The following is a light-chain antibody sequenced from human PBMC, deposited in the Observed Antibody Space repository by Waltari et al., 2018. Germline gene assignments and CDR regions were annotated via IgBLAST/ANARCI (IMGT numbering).Light chain of an antibody. J-gene: IGLJ2*01. Sequence: QSALTQPASVSGSPGQSITLSCTGPSRDVGAYTYVSWYQQHPGKAPKLMIFDVSNRPSGVSNRFSGSKSGNTASLTISGLQAEDEADYYCSSYISSSTLELFGGGTSLTVL. CDR1: SRDVGAYTY. CDR2: DVS. CDR3: SSYISSSTLEL. V-gene: IGLV2-14*03.